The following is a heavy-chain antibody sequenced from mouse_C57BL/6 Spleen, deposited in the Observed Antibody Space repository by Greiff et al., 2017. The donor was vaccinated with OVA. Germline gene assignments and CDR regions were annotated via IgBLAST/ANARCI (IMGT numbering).Heavy chain of an antibody. V-gene: IGHV1-76*01. CDR3: ARDYYGSSQYYFDY. Sequence: ESGAELVRPGASVKLSCKASGYTFTDYYINWVKQRPGQGLEWIARIYPGSGNTYYNEKFKGKATLTAEKSSSTAYMQLSSLTSEDSAVYFCARDYYGSSQYYFDYWGQGTTLTVSS. D-gene: IGHD1-1*01. CDR2: IYPGSGNT. J-gene: IGHJ2*01. CDR1: GYTFTDYY.